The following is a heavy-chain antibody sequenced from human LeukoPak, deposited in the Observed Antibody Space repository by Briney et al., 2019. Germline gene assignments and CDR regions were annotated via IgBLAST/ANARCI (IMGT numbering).Heavy chain of an antibody. CDR1: GGSISSGSYY. CDR2: IYTSGST. V-gene: IGHV4-61*02. Sequence: PSETLSLTCTVSGGSISSGSYYWSWIRQPAGKGLEWIGRIYTSGSTNYNPSLKSRVTISVDTSNNQFSLKLSSVTAADTAVYYCARGSPLRPWGQGTLVTVSS. J-gene: IGHJ5*02. CDR3: ARGSPLRP.